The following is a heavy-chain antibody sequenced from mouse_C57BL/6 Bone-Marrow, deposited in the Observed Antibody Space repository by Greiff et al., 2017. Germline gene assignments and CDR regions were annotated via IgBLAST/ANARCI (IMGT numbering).Heavy chain of an antibody. D-gene: IGHD1-1*01. V-gene: IGHV3-8*01. CDR1: GYSITSDY. J-gene: IGHJ1*03. CDR2: ISYSGST. Sequence: EVQLVESGPGLAKPSQTLSLTCSVTGYSITSDYWNWIRKFPGNKLEYMGYISYSGSTYYNPSLKSRISITRDTSKNQYYLQLNSVTTEDTATYYCARRGDYGSSYDWYFDVWGTGTTVTVSS. CDR3: ARRGDYGSSYDWYFDV.